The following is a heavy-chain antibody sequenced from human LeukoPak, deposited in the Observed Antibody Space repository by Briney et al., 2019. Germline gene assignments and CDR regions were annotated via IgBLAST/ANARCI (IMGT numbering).Heavy chain of an antibody. J-gene: IGHJ4*02. CDR1: GFTFDDYA. CDR2: INWNSGSI. CDR3: AKSYYYDSSGFMSH. D-gene: IGHD3-22*01. V-gene: IGHV3-9*01. Sequence: GRSLRLSCAASGFTFDDYAMHWVRQAPGKGLEWVSGINWNSGSIGYADSVKGRFTISRDNAKNPLYLQMNSLRAEDTALYYCAKSYYYDSSGFMSHWGQGTLVTVSS.